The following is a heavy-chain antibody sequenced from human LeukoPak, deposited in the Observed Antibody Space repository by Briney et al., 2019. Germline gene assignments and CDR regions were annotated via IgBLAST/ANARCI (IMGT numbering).Heavy chain of an antibody. J-gene: IGHJ5*02. D-gene: IGHD1-14*01. V-gene: IGHV4-61*02. CDR2: IYTSGST. Sequence: SETLSLTCTVSGGSISSGSYFWSWIRQPAGKGLEWIGRIYTSGSTNYNPSLKSRVTMSVDTSKNQFSLKLSSVTAADTAVYYCARDAGINWFDPWGQGTLVTVSS. CDR1: GGSISSGSYF. CDR3: ARDAGINWFDP.